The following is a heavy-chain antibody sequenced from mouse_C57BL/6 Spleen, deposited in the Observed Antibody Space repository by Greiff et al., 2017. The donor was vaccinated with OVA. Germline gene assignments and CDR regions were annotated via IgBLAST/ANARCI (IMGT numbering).Heavy chain of an antibody. Sequence: QVQLKESGPGLVQPSQSLSITCTVSGFSLTSYGVHWVRQSPGKGLEWLGVIWSGGSTDYNAAFISRLSISKDNSKSQVFFKMNSLQADDTAIYYCARVITTVVALPYAMDYWGQGTSVTVSS. CDR2: IWSGGST. J-gene: IGHJ4*01. V-gene: IGHV2-2*01. D-gene: IGHD1-1*01. CDR3: ARVITTVVALPYAMDY. CDR1: GFSLTSYG.